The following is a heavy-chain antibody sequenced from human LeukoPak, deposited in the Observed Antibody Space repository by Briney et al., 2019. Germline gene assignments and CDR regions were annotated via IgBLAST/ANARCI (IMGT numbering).Heavy chain of an antibody. D-gene: IGHD1-1*01. V-gene: IGHV3-48*04. Sequence: GGSLRLSCTASGFPFSDYSMNWVRQAPGKGLEWISYIGISSGNTKCADSVKGRFTISADNARNSLYLQMNSLRVEDTAVYYCARDHNYAFDNWGQGTLVSVSS. CDR2: IGISSGNT. J-gene: IGHJ4*02. CDR1: GFPFSDYS. CDR3: ARDHNYAFDN.